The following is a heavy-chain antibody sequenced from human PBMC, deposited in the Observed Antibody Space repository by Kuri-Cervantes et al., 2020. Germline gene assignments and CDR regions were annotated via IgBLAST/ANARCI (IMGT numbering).Heavy chain of an antibody. CDR2: IYHSGST. D-gene: IGHD3-22*01. V-gene: IGHV4-39*07. CDR3: ASRPDSSGYYIDY. J-gene: IGHJ4*02. CDR1: GGSISSSSYY. Sequence: GSLRLSCTVSGGSISSSSYYWGWIRQPPGKGLEWIGSIYHSGSTYYNPSLKSRVTISVDTSKNQFSLKLSSVTAADTAVYYCASRPDSSGYYIDYWGQGTLVTVSS.